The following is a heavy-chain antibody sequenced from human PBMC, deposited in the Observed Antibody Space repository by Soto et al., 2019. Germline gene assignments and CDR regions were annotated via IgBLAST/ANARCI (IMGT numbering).Heavy chain of an antibody. D-gene: IGHD3-3*02. J-gene: IGHJ4*02. CDR3: ATSPAFAQYYFDY. V-gene: IGHV4-30-2*01. CDR2: IYPSGTI. CDR1: GVSITTNGYS. Sequence: PSDTLSLTCAVSGVSITTNGYSWSWIRQPPGKGLEWIGYIYPSGTIFYNPSLNSRVTISADTSNNQFSLKLTSVTAADTAVYFCATSPAFAQYYFDYWGRATLVTVSS.